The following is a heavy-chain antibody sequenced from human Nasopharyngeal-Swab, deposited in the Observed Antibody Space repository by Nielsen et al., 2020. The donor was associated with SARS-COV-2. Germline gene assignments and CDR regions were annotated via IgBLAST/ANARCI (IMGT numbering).Heavy chain of an antibody. CDR3: ARERLGAFDI. CDR2: IIPIFGTA. J-gene: IGHJ3*02. V-gene: IGHV1-69*13. D-gene: IGHD3-16*01. Sequence: SVKVSCKASGGTFSSYAISWVRQAPGQGLEWMGGIIPIFGTANYAQKFQGRVTITADESTSTDYMELSSLRSEDTAVYYCARERLGAFDIWGQGTMVTVSS. CDR1: GGTFSSYA.